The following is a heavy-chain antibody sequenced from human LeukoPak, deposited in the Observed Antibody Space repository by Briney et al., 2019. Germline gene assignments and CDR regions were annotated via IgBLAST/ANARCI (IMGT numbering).Heavy chain of an antibody. CDR2: IYTSGST. CDR3: ARWGGAKTVTEGAFDI. V-gene: IGHV4-61*02. CDR1: GGSISSGSYY. Sequence: NPSETLSLTCTVSGGSISSGSYYWSWIRQPAGKGLEWIGRIYTSGSTNYNPSLKSRVTISVDTSKNQFSLKLSSVTAADTAVYYCARWGGAKTVTEGAFDIWGQGTMVTVSS. J-gene: IGHJ3*02. D-gene: IGHD4-17*01.